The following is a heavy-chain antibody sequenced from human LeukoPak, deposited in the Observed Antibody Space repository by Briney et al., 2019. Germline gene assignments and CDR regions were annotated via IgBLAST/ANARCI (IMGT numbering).Heavy chain of an antibody. V-gene: IGHV1-2*02. J-gene: IGHJ5*02. CDR3: ARDQVGGDNWFDP. CDR1: GYTFTGYY. Sequence: ASVKVSCKASGYTFTGYYVHWVRQAPGQGLEWMGWINPNSGGTNYARKFQGRVTMTRDTSISTAYMELSRLRSDDTAVYYCARDQVGGDNWFDPWGQGTLVTVSS. CDR2: INPNSGGT. D-gene: IGHD2-21*01.